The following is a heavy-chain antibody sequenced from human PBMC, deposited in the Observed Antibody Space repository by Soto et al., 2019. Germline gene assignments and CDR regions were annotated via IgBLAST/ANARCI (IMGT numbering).Heavy chain of an antibody. CDR3: ARGGVDYYGMDV. D-gene: IGHD3-16*01. Sequence: EVQLVESGGGLGKPGGSLRLSCAASGFPFSRCSMNWVRQAPGKGLEWVSFISSSSDYIYNADSVKGRFTISRDNAKKSLYLQMNSLRAEDTALYYCARGGVDYYGMDVWGQGTTVTVSS. J-gene: IGHJ6*02. V-gene: IGHV3-21*01. CDR2: ISSSSDYI. CDR1: GFPFSRCS.